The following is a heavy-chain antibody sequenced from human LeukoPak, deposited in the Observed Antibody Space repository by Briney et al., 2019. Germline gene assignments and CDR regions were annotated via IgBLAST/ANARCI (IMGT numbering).Heavy chain of an antibody. V-gene: IGHV1-18*01. Sequence: ASVKVSCKASGYTFTSYGISWVRQAPGQGLEWMGWISAYNGNTNYAQKLQGRVTMTTDTSTSTAHMVLRSLRSDDTAVYYCARELDYDSSGYPYYYYYGMDVWGQGTTVTVSS. CDR1: GYTFTSYG. J-gene: IGHJ6*02. CDR2: ISAYNGNT. CDR3: ARELDYDSSGYPYYYYYGMDV. D-gene: IGHD3-22*01.